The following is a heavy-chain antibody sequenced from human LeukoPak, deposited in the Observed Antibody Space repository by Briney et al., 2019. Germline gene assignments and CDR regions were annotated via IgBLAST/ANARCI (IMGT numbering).Heavy chain of an antibody. CDR3: GRGSVTELDF. J-gene: IGHJ4*02. Sequence: GGSLRLSCAASGFTFSSYWMSWVRQAPGGGLEWMANIKYDGSEKGYVDSVKGRFTISRDNAKNSPYLQMDSLRAEDTAVYYCGRGSVTELDFRGQGTLVTVSS. D-gene: IGHD2-21*02. V-gene: IGHV3-7*01. CDR1: GFTFSSYW. CDR2: IKYDGSEK.